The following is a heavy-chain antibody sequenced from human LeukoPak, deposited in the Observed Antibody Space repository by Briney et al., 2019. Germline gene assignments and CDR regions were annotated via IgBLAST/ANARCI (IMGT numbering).Heavy chain of an antibody. CDR3: ATEASGSVWSSFDY. V-gene: IGHV3-30*02. Sequence: GGSLRLSCAASGLIFSNCHMHWVRQAPGKGLEWVAFMRDDANSEFYGDSVKGRFTIFRDNSKNTVYLQMNSLRVEDMAVYYCATEASGSVWSSFDYWGQGTLVTVSS. D-gene: IGHD6-19*01. CDR1: GLIFSNCH. CDR2: MRDDANSE. J-gene: IGHJ4*02.